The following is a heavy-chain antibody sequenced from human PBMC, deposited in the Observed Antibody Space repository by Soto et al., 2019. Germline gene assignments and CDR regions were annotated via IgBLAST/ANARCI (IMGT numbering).Heavy chain of an antibody. J-gene: IGHJ4*02. CDR3: ARARATIAAAAIFDC. D-gene: IGHD6-13*01. V-gene: IGHV4-4*02. CDR2: VYRTGST. Sequence: QVQLQESSPGLVKPSGTLSLTCAVSGGSISTSNWWSWVRQPPGKGLEWIGEVYRTGSTNYNPSLESRLTRSVDKSKNQFSLKLTSVTAADTAVYYCARARATIAAAAIFDCWGQGTLVTVSS. CDR1: GGSISTSNW.